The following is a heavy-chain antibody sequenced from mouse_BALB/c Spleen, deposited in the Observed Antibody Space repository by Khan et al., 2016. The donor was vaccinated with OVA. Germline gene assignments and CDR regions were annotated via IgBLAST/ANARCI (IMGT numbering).Heavy chain of an antibody. CDR1: GYSFTSYY. CDR3: TRHDYGAWFTS. Sequence: EVELVESGPELMKPGASVKISCKASGYSFTSYYIHWVMQSHGKSLEWIGYIDPFSGGTTYNQKFKGKATLTVDKSSSTAYIHLSSLTSEDSAVYYCTRHDYGAWFTSWGQGTLVTVSA. J-gene: IGHJ3*01. D-gene: IGHD2-4*01. CDR2: IDPFSGGT. V-gene: IGHV1S135*01.